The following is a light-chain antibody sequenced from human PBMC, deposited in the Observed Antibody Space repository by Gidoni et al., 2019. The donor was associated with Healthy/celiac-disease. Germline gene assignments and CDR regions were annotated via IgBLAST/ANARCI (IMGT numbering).Light chain of an antibody. CDR2: GAS. Sequence: EIVMTQSPATLSVSPGERATLSGRASQSVSSNLAWYQQKPGQAPRLLIYGASTRATGIPARFSGSGSGTEFTLTISSLQSEDFAVYYCQQYNNWPPYTFXXXTKLEIK. CDR3: QQYNNWPPYT. V-gene: IGKV3-15*01. J-gene: IGKJ2*01. CDR1: QSVSSN.